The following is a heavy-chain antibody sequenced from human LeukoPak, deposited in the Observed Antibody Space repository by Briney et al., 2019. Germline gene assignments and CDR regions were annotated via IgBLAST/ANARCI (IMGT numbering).Heavy chain of an antibody. V-gene: IGHV4-34*01. Sequence: SETLSLTCSVSDDSITMYYWSWIRQPPGKGLEWIGEINHSGSTNYNPSLKSRVTISVDTSKNQFSLKLSSVTAADTAVYYCASLIASRGFDYWGQGTLVTVSS. CDR3: ASLIASRGFDY. D-gene: IGHD2/OR15-2a*01. CDR1: DDSITMYY. J-gene: IGHJ4*02. CDR2: INHSGST.